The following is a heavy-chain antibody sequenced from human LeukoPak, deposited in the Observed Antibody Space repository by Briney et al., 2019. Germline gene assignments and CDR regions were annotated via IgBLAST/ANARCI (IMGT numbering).Heavy chain of an antibody. D-gene: IGHD3-22*01. CDR3: ARDYYDSSGYGSFDY. J-gene: IGHJ4*02. V-gene: IGHV1-2*02. CDR1: GDTFTAYY. CDR2: INPNSGGT. Sequence: ASVKVSCKASGDTFTAYYMHWVRQAPGQGLEWMGWINPNSGGTNYAQKFQGRVTMTRDTSISTAYMELSRLRSDDTAVFYCARDYYDSSGYGSFDYWGQGTLVTVSS.